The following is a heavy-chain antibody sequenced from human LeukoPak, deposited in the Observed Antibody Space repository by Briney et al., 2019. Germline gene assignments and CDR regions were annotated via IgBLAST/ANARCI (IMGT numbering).Heavy chain of an antibody. CDR3: ARVRELGYCSSTSCPRSGMDV. CDR1: GFTFSRYG. J-gene: IGHJ6*02. D-gene: IGHD2-2*01. CDR2: ISYDGSNK. Sequence: GGSLRLSCAASGFTFSRYGMHWVRQAPGKGLEWVAVISYDGSNKYYADSVKGRFTISRDNSNHTLYLQMTSLRAEDTAVYYCARVRELGYCSSTSCPRSGMDVWGQGTTVTVSS. V-gene: IGHV3-30*03.